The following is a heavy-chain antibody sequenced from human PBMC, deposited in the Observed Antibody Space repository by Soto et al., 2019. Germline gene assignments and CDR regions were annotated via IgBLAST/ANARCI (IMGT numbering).Heavy chain of an antibody. D-gene: IGHD3-22*01. CDR1: RFSFNTFA. J-gene: IGHJ4*02. Sequence: GGSLRLSCVTSRFSFNTFAMSWVRQAPGKGLEWVSAINGGGENTYYADSVKGQFTISRDNSKNTLYLQMNSLRAEDTAVYYCAKYAGSGYYPYWGQGTLVTVSS. CDR2: INGGGENT. V-gene: IGHV3-23*01. CDR3: AKYAGSGYYPY.